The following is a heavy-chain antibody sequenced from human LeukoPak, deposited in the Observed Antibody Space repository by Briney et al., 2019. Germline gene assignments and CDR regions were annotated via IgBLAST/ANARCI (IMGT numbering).Heavy chain of an antibody. J-gene: IGHJ3*02. D-gene: IGHD1-26*01. CDR2: ISSSSSYI. CDR3: ARVRWELDYDAFDI. Sequence: GGSLRLSCAASGFTFSSYSMNWVRQAPGKGLEWVSSISSSSSYIYYADSAKGRFTISRDNAKNSLYLQMNSLRAEDTAVYYCARVRWELDYDAFDIWGQGTMVTVSS. CDR1: GFTFSSYS. V-gene: IGHV3-21*01.